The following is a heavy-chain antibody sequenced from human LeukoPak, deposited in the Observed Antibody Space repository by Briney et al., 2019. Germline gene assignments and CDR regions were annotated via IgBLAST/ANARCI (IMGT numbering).Heavy chain of an antibody. V-gene: IGHV1-18*01. D-gene: IGHD6-6*01. J-gene: IGHJ6*03. CDR1: GYTFTSYG. CDR3: ARDITIAAQYYYYYYMDA. CDR2: ISAYNGNT. Sequence: ASVKVSCKASGYTFTSYGISWVRQAPGQGLEWMGWISAYNGNTNYAQKLQGRVTMTTDTSTSTAYMELRSLRSDDTAVYYCARDITIAAQYYYYYYMDAWGKGTTVTVSS.